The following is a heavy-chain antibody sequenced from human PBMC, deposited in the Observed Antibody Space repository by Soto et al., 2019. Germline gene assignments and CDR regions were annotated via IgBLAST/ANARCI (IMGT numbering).Heavy chain of an antibody. D-gene: IGHD1-26*01. CDR1: GFTFSSYA. V-gene: IGHV3-30-3*01. CDR3: ARARGSYSAGLGDY. Sequence: GGSLRLSCAASGFTFSSYAMHWVRQAPGKGLEWVAVISYDGSNKYYADSVKGRFTISRDNSKNTLYLQMNSLRAEDTAVYYCARARGSYSAGLGDYWGQGTLVTVSS. J-gene: IGHJ4*02. CDR2: ISYDGSNK.